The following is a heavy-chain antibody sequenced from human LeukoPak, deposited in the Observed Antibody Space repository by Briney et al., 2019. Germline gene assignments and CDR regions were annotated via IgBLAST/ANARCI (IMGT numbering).Heavy chain of an antibody. CDR2: IGGSAANT. J-gene: IGHJ4*02. Sequence: GGSLRLSCAASGFTFSSYAMSWVRQTPGKGLEWVSGIGGSAANTYYADSVKGRFTISRDNSKNTLYLQMNSLRAEDTAVYYCAKDIDSSGYYPEFDYWGQGTLVTVSS. CDR3: AKDIDSSGYYPEFDY. CDR1: GFTFSSYA. D-gene: IGHD3-22*01. V-gene: IGHV3-23*01.